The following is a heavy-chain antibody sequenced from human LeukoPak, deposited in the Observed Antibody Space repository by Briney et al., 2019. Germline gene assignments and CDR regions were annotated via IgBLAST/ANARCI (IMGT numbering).Heavy chain of an antibody. CDR2: ISGSGAST. CDR3: AKVRSGTYSDFDY. D-gene: IGHD1-26*01. V-gene: IGHV3-23*01. CDR1: GFTFSSYA. J-gene: IGHJ4*02. Sequence: GGSLRLSCAASGFTFSSYAMSWVRQAPGKGLEWDSTISGSGASTYYAGSVKGRVTISRDNSKNTLYLQLNSLRAEDTAVYYCAKVRSGTYSDFDYWGQGTLVTVSS.